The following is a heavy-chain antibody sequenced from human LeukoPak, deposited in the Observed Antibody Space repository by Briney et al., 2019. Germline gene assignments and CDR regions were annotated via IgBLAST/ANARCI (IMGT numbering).Heavy chain of an antibody. D-gene: IGHD4/OR15-4a*01. Sequence: GGSLRLSCAASGVTVSSSYMSWVRQAPGKGLEWVSVIYSSGSTYYADSVKGRFSIPSSNSKTTLYLQMNSTRADDTTVYYCAKDTGSNYQFYYYYYMDVWGKGTTVTVSS. CDR3: AKDTGSNYQFYYYYYMDV. V-gene: IGHV3-66*03. CDR2: IYSSGST. CDR1: GVTVSSSY. J-gene: IGHJ6*03.